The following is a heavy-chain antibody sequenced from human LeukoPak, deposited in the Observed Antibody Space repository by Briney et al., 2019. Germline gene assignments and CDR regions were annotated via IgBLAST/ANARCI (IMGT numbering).Heavy chain of an antibody. D-gene: IGHD2-2*01. J-gene: IGHJ4*02. CDR1: GYRFTSYW. V-gene: IGHV5-51*01. CDR3: ARLGGDLYCTSTRCFHDY. CDR2: IYAGDSNT. Sequence: GESPKISCKGSGYRFTSYWIGWVRRMPGKGLEWMGLIYAGDSNTRYRPSFQGQVTISVDKSISTAYLQWSSLKASDTAMYYCARLGGDLYCTSTRCFHDYWGQGTLVTVSP.